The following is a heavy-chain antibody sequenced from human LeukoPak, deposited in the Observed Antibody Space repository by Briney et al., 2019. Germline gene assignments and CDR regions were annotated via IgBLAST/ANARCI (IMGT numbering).Heavy chain of an antibody. V-gene: IGHV3-30*19. J-gene: IGHJ4*02. CDR3: ARDGPYFDY. Sequence: GGSLRLSCADSGFTFSSYDMHWVRQAPGEGLEWVAALSYDGGSEYYADSVKGRFTISRDNSKNTLYLQMNSLRAEDTAVYYCARDGPYFDYWGQGTLVTVSP. CDR1: GFTFSSYD. CDR2: LSYDGGSE.